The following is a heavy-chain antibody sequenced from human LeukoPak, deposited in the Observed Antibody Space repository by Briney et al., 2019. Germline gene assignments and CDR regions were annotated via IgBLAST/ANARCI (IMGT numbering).Heavy chain of an antibody. CDR1: GFTLSSYG. D-gene: IGHD1-26*01. V-gene: IGHV3-30*02. CDR3: AKGPNLGATLNY. J-gene: IGHJ4*02. CDR2: IRYDGSNK. Sequence: PGGSLRLSCAASGFTLSSYGMHWVRQAPGKGLEWVAFIRYDGSNKYYADSVKGRFTISRDNSKNTLYLQMNSLRAEDTAVYYCAKGPNLGATLNYWGQGTLVTVSS.